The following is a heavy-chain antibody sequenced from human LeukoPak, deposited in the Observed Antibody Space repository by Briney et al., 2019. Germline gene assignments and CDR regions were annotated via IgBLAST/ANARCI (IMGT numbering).Heavy chain of an antibody. CDR2: IWDTEIT. Sequence: SHTLSLTCTVSGGPIRSYFWSWLRQPPAKGLEGIGYIWDTEITDYNPSLKSRVTISLDTSKNHFSLKLRSVTAADTALYFCARGLVLATDDAFDIWGQGTLVTVSS. V-gene: IGHV4-59*07. CDR3: ARGLVLATDDAFDI. D-gene: IGHD5-12*01. J-gene: IGHJ3*02. CDR1: GGPIRSYF.